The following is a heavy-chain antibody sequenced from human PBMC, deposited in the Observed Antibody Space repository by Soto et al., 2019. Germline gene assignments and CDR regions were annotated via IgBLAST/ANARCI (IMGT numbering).Heavy chain of an antibody. Sequence: SVKVSCKASGYTFTNYDVNWVRQAPGLGLEWMGRVNPILSMSNYAQKFQGRVTMTADKSTSTAYMELRSLRSEDTAFYYCATSYGSGYRAFDYWGQGALVTVSS. CDR3: ATSYGSGYRAFDY. V-gene: IGHV1-69*04. CDR2: VNPILSMS. J-gene: IGHJ4*02. CDR1: GYTFTNYD. D-gene: IGHD3-10*01.